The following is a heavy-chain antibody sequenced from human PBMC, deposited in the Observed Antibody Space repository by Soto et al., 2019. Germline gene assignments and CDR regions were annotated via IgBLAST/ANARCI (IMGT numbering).Heavy chain of an antibody. CDR2: IYSGGST. D-gene: IGHD3-10*01. V-gene: IGHV3-66*01. CDR3: ARLWFGDFRADF. CDR1: GFTVSSNY. J-gene: IGHJ4*02. Sequence: EVQLVESGGGLVQPGGSLRLSCAASGFTVSSNYMSWVRQAPGEGLEWVSVIYSGGSTYYADSVKGRFTISRDNSKNTLYLQMTSLRAEDTAVYYCARLWFGDFRADFWGQGTLVTVSS.